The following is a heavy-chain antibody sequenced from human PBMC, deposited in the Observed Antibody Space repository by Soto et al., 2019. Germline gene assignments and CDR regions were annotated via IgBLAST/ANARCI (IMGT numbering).Heavy chain of an antibody. Sequence: SETLSLTCTVSGGSISSYYWSWIRQPPGKGLEWIGYIYYSGSTNYNPSLKSRVTISVDTSKNQFSLKLSSVTAADTAVYYCARVIPGVIPGWYYFDYWGQGTLVSVSS. CDR3: ARVIPGVIPGWYYFDY. CDR2: IYYSGST. V-gene: IGHV4-59*01. D-gene: IGHD2-21*01. CDR1: GGSISSYY. J-gene: IGHJ4*02.